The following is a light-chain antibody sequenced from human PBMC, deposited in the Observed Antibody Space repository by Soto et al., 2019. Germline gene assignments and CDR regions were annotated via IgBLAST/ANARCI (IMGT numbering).Light chain of an antibody. V-gene: IGKV3-11*01. CDR3: QQRSEWPRT. CDR2: DAS. J-gene: IGKJ1*01. CDR1: QSIGSS. Sequence: EIVLTQSPATLSLSPGERATLSCRASQSIGSSLAWYQQKPGQAPRLLIYDASSRATGFPARFSDSGSGTDFTLTIGSLEPEDFAVYYCQQRSEWPRTFGQGTKVEIK.